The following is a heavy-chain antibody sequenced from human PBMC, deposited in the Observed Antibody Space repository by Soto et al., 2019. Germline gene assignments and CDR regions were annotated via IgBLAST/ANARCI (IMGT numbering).Heavy chain of an antibody. CDR3: ARVPDY. D-gene: IGHD2-2*01. J-gene: IGHJ4*02. CDR1: GGTLSRGGYS. V-gene: IGHV4-30-2*01. CDR2: MYHSGST. Sequence: SQTLCLTWAVSGGTLSRGGYSWSWIRQPPGKGLEWIGYMYHSGSTYYNPSLKSRVTISIDRSKNQFSLKLSSVTAADTAVYYYARVPDYWGQGTLVT.